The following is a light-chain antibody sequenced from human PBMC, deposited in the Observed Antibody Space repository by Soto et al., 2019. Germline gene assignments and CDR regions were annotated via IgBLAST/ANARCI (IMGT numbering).Light chain of an antibody. J-gene: IGKJ2*01. CDR2: KAS. V-gene: IGKV1-5*03. Sequence: DIQMTQSPSTLSASVGDRVTITCRASHSISAWLAWYQQKPGKAPKLLIYKASTLDSGVPSRFSGSGSGTEFTLPISSLQPDDFATYYCHQYHNFFNYTFGQATKLEIK. CDR3: HQYHNFFNYT. CDR1: HSISAW.